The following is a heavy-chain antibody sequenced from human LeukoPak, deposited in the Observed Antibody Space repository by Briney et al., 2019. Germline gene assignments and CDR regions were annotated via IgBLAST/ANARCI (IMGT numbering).Heavy chain of an antibody. Sequence: GGSLRLSCAASGFTFSSYWMSWVRQAPGKGLEWVANIKQDGSEKYYVDSVKGRFTISRDNAKNSLYLQMNSLRAEDTAVYYCASFGGGIWSGYYFVGYFDYWGQGTLVTVSS. J-gene: IGHJ4*02. V-gene: IGHV3-7*01. CDR2: IKQDGSEK. D-gene: IGHD3-3*01. CDR1: GFTFSSYW. CDR3: ASFGGGIWSGYYFVGYFDY.